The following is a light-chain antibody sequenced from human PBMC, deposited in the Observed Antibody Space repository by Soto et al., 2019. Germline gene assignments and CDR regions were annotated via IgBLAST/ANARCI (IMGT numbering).Light chain of an antibody. Sequence: EIVLTQSPSTLSLSPGDRATLSCRTSQSIRNYFAWYQQKPGRAPRLLIYDASNRATGIPARFIGSGSGTDFTLTISSLEPEDVAVYYCQQRSNWPITFGQGTRLEIK. V-gene: IGKV3-11*01. CDR1: QSIRNY. CDR2: DAS. J-gene: IGKJ5*01. CDR3: QQRSNWPIT.